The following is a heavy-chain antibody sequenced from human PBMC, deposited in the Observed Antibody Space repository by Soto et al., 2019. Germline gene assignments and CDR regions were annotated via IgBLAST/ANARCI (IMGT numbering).Heavy chain of an antibody. V-gene: IGHV4-38-2*01. CDR1: GYSISSGYY. CDR3: AVGYCSSATCSREYFQH. D-gene: IGHD2-2*03. Sequence: PSLACSVSGYSISSGYYWVWIRQPPGKGLEWIGSIYDSGSTYYNPSLKSRVTISVDTSKNQFSLKLRFVTAADTAIYYCAVGYCSSATCSREYFQHWGQGTLVTVSS. J-gene: IGHJ1*01. CDR2: IYDSGST.